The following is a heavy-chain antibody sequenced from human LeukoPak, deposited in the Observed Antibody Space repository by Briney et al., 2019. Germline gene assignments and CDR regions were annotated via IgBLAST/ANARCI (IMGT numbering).Heavy chain of an antibody. CDR2: INHNSGGT. CDR1: GYTFTGYY. CDR3: ARDRTPLYYYGSGSYLYNWFDP. Sequence: ASVKVSCKASGYTFTGYYMHWVRQAPGQGLEWMGWINHNSGGTNYAQKFQGRVTMTRDTSISTAYMELSRLRSDDTAVYYCARDRTPLYYYGSGSYLYNWFDPWGQGTLVTVSS. V-gene: IGHV1-2*02. D-gene: IGHD3-10*01. J-gene: IGHJ5*02.